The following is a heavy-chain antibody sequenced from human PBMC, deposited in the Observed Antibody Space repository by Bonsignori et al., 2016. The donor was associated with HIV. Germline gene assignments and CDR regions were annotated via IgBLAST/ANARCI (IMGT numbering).Heavy chain of an antibody. D-gene: IGHD3-10*01. CDR3: ARSDGYYGSGRHDAFDI. CDR2: IYYSGST. J-gene: IGHJ3*02. Sequence: WIRQPPGKGLEWIGYIYYSGSTYYNPSLKSRVTISVDTSKNQFSLKLSSVTAADTAVYYCARSDGYYGSGRHDAFDIWGQGTMVTVSS. V-gene: IGHV4-30-4*01.